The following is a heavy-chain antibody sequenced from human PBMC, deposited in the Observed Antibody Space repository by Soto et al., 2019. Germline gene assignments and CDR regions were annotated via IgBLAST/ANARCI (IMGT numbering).Heavy chain of an antibody. Sequence: SETLSLTCNVSGGSISSGTSYWTWIRQHPGEGLEWIGHIYFTGATYSNPSLRSRLTMSVDTSKNQLSLKLTSVTAAYTATYYCASIPRRGYSYGIDYWGQGTLVTSPQ. D-gene: IGHD2-21*02. CDR3: ASIPRRGYSYGIDY. J-gene: IGHJ4*02. CDR1: GGSISSGTSY. CDR2: IYFTGAT. V-gene: IGHV4-31*03.